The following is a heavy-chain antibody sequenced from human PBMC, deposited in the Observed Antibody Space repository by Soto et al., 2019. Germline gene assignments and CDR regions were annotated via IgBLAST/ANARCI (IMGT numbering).Heavy chain of an antibody. CDR1: GGSFSGYY. Sequence: SETLSLTCAVYGGSFSGYYWSWIRQPPGKGLEWIGEINHSGSTNYNPSLKSRVTISVDTSKNQFSLKLSSVTAADTAVYYCARSSGYYFDYWGQGTLVTVSS. CDR2: INHSGST. D-gene: IGHD3-22*01. J-gene: IGHJ4*02. V-gene: IGHV4-34*01. CDR3: ARSSGYYFDY.